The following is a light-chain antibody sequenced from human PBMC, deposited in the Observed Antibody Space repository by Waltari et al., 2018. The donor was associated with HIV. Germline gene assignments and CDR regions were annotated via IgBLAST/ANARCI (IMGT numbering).Light chain of an antibody. V-gene: IGLV1-47*01. J-gene: IGLJ3*02. CDR3: ATWDDSLIWV. Sequence: QPVLTQQPSASGTTGHGVTIPCSGSNSNIGPNTVYWYQHLPGMAPKLLIYRNNRRPSGIPDRFSGSRSGTSASLAISGLRSEDEADYYCATWDDSLIWVFGGGTKLTVL. CDR1: NSNIGPNT. CDR2: RNN.